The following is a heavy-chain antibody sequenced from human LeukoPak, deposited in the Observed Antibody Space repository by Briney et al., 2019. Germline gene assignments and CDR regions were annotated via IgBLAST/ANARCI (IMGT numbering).Heavy chain of an antibody. CDR2: ISADGGTT. Sequence: PGGSLRLSCAAADFIFSDYWMNWVRQAPGKGMVWVSRISADGGTTSYPDSVKGRFTISRDNAKKTLYLQMNSLRVEDTAVYYCARTLDAGGSFDSWGQGTLVTVSS. J-gene: IGHJ4*02. D-gene: IGHD3-16*01. CDR3: ARTLDAGGSFDS. CDR1: DFIFSDYW. V-gene: IGHV3-74*01.